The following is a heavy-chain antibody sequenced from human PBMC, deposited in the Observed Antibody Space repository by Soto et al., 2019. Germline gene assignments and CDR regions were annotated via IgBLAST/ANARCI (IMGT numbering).Heavy chain of an antibody. Sequence: QLQLQESGPGLVKPSETLSLTCTVSGGSISSSVYYWGWIRQPPGKGLEWIGHIYYSGATYYNPSLESRVTISVDTSRNQFSLNLSSVTAAATAVYYCARRRIAATGEAFDIWGQGTMVTVSS. J-gene: IGHJ3*02. CDR1: GGSISSSVYY. D-gene: IGHD6-13*01. CDR3: ARRRIAATGEAFDI. CDR2: IYYSGAT. V-gene: IGHV4-39*01.